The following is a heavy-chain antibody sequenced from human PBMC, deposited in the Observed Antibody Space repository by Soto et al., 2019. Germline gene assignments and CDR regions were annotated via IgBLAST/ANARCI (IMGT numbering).Heavy chain of an antibody. D-gene: IGHD3-9*01. J-gene: IGHJ5*02. CDR2: IIPIFGTA. Sequence: QVQLVQSGAEVKKPGSSVKVSCKASGGTFSSYAISWVRQAPGQGLEWMGGIIPIFGTANYAQKFQGRVTITADESTSTADMDLSSLRYEDTAVYYCARVGTNSALRYFDWLQPDNWFDPWGHGTLVTVSS. V-gene: IGHV1-69*01. CDR3: ARVGTNSALRYFDWLQPDNWFDP. CDR1: GGTFSSYA.